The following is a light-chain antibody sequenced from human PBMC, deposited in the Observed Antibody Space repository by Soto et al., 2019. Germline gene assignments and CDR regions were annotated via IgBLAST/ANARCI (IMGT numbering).Light chain of an antibody. CDR2: KVS. V-gene: IGKV2-30*01. J-gene: IGKJ4*01. Sequence: DVVMTQSPLSLPVTLGQPASISCRSSQSLVYSDGNIYLSWFHQRPGQSPRRLIYKVSDRDSGVPDRFSGSGSGSDFTLRIRSVEAEDVGVYYCKQGTRWPLTFGGGTKVEIK. CDR3: KQGTRWPLT. CDR1: QSLVYSDGNIY.